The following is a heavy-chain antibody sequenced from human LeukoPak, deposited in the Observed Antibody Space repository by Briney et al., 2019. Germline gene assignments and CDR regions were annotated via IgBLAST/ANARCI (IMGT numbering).Heavy chain of an antibody. J-gene: IGHJ4*02. CDR3: ARDGSYRFDY. CDR1: GFTFTGSW. D-gene: IGHD3-10*01. Sequence: GGSLRLSCAASGFTFTGSWMHWVRQVPGKGLLWVARMNGDGSTINYADSVKGRFTISRDDANNMLYLQMNSLKVEDMAVYYCARDGSYRFDYWGQGVLLTVSS. V-gene: IGHV3-74*01. CDR2: MNGDGSTI.